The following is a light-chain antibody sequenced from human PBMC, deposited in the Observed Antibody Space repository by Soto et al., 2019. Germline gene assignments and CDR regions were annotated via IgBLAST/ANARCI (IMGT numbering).Light chain of an antibody. CDR3: QQHGTSPIT. V-gene: IGKV3-20*01. CDR1: QSVGSN. J-gene: IGKJ5*01. Sequence: EIVMTHSPATLSVSPGERSTLSCRASQSVGSNLAWHQQKPGQTPRLLVYGASSRATGIPDRFSGSGSGTDFTLTISRLEPEDFAVYYCQQHGTSPITFGQGTRLEIK. CDR2: GAS.